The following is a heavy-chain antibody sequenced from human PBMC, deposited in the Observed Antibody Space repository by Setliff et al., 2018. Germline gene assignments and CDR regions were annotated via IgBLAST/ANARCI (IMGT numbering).Heavy chain of an antibody. CDR3: ARGLHSGTYWGTRPLGLDY. CDR1: GGPTIGYY. J-gene: IGHJ4*02. V-gene: IGHV4-59*08. Sequence: SETLSLTCAVSGGPTIGYYWTWIRQAPGKGLEWIGYIHPWGGSSESTNYSPSLKSRITISLDKSMSQFSLKLTSVTVADTAVYYCARGLHSGTYWGTRPLGLDYWGQGSLVTVSS. D-gene: IGHD1-26*01. CDR2: IHPWGGSSEST.